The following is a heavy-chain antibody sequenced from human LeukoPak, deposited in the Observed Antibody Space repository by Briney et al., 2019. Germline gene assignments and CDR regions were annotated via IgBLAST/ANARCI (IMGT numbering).Heavy chain of an antibody. CDR2: ISWSSGSI. CDR3: AKGGYYYDSSGYYYFDY. CDR1: GFTFDDYA. V-gene: IGHV3-9*01. Sequence: GGSLRLSCAASGFTFDDYAMHWVRQAPGKGLEWVSGISWSSGSIGYADSVKGRFTISRGNAKNSLYLQMNSLRAEDTALYYCAKGGYYYDSSGYYYFDYWGQGTLVTVSS. D-gene: IGHD3-22*01. J-gene: IGHJ4*02.